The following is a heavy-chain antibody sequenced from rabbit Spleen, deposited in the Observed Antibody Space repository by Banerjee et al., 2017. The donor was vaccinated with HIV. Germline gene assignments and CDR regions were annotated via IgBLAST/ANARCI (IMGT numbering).Heavy chain of an antibody. CDR1: GFDFSSYG. CDR3: AREMTYGGYVGYGCDL. Sequence: QQQLVESGGGLVQPGGSLKLSCKASGFDFSSYGVSWVRQAPGKGLEWIGYIDPIFDSTYYASWAKGRFTISKTSSTTVTLQMTSLTAADTATYFCAREMTYGGYVGYGCDLWGPGTLVTVS. CDR2: IDPIFDST. V-gene: IGHV1S45*01. D-gene: IGHD6-1*01. J-gene: IGHJ6*01.